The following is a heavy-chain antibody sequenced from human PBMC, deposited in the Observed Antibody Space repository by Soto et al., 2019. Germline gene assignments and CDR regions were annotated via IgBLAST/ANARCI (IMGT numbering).Heavy chain of an antibody. CDR2: IYYSGST. V-gene: IGHV4-31*03. CDR3: AGIYSGSPGGTLRY. Sequence: QVQLQESGPGLVKPSQTLSLTCTVSGGSISSGGYYWSWIRQHPGKGMEWIGYIYYSGSTYYNPSIKSRGTISVDTAKNQFSLKLSSVTAADTAVYYCAGIYSGSPGGTLRYWGQGTLVTVSS. J-gene: IGHJ4*02. D-gene: IGHD1-26*01. CDR1: GGSISSGGYY.